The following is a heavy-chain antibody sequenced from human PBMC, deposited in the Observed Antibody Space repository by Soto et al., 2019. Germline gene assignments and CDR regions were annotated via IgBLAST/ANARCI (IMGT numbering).Heavy chain of an antibody. CDR3: ARLEGLATISYYFDF. D-gene: IGHD3-9*01. J-gene: IGHJ4*02. CDR2: IYYRGNA. V-gene: IGHV4-39*01. Sequence: SETLSLTCSVSDDSINSDKYYWGWIRQPPGKGLEWLGSIYYRGNAYHNPSLQTRVTISLDKSKSQFSLKLNSVTAADSAVYFCARLEGLATISYYFDFWGPGALVTVSS. CDR1: DDSINSDKYY.